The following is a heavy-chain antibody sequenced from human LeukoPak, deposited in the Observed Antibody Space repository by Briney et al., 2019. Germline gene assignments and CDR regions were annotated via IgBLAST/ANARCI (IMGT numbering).Heavy chain of an antibody. CDR1: GFTFSSYV. CDR2: ISYDGSNE. V-gene: IGHV3-30*04. J-gene: IGHJ6*03. D-gene: IGHD2-15*01. Sequence: PGRSLRLSCAASGFTFSSYVMHWVRQAPGKGLEWVAIISYDGSNEYYADSVKGRFTISRDNAKNSLYLQMNNLRAEDTAVYYCARASWRSYYHYYYMDVWGKGTTVTISS. CDR3: ARASWRSYYHYYYMDV.